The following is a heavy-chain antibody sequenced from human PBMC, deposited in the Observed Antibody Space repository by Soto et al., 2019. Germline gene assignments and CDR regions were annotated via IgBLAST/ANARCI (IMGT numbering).Heavy chain of an antibody. Sequence: ASVKVSCKASGYTFTSYGISWVRQAPGQGLEWMGWISAYNGNTNYAQKLQGRVTMTTDTSTSTAYMELRSLRSDDTAVYYCARDTPGDYDILTGHTEDTNWLDPWGQGTLVTVSS. CDR3: ARDTPGDYDILTGHTEDTNWLDP. D-gene: IGHD3-9*01. J-gene: IGHJ5*02. CDR2: ISAYNGNT. CDR1: GYTFTSYG. V-gene: IGHV1-18*01.